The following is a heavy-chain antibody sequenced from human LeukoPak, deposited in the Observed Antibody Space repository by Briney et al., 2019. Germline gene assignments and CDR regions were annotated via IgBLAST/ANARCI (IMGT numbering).Heavy chain of an antibody. Sequence: GASVKVSCKASGYTFRDYYMHWVRQAPGQGLEWMGWIDPKSGGPNYAQKFQGRVTMTRDTSISTAYMELSRLRSDDTAVYYCARGGPGYYFDYWGQGTLVTVSS. V-gene: IGHV1-2*02. CDR1: GYTFRDYY. CDR3: ARGGPGYYFDY. D-gene: IGHD1-1*01. J-gene: IGHJ4*02. CDR2: IDPKSGGP.